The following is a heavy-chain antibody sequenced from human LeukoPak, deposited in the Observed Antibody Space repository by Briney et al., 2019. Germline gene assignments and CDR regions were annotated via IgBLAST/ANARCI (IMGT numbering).Heavy chain of an antibody. D-gene: IGHD6-6*01. CDR2: INPNSGGT. CDR1: GYTFTCYY. Sequence: ASVKVSCKASGYTFTCYYMHWVRQAPGQGLEWMGWINPNSGGTNYAQKFQGGVTMTRDTSISPAYRELRSLRSDDTAVYYCARDFRYSSPYPFDYWGQGTLVTVSS. J-gene: IGHJ4*02. CDR3: ARDFRYSSPYPFDY. V-gene: IGHV1-2*02.